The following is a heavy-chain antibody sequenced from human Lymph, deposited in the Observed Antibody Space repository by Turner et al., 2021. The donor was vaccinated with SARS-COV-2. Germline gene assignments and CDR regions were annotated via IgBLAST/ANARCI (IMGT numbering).Heavy chain of an antibody. V-gene: IGHV3-30-3*01. D-gene: IGHD2-8*02. CDR1: GFTFRSYA. Sequence: QVPLVESGGGVVQPGRSLKPSFAASGFTFRSYAMHWVRPAPGKGLECVAVISYDGSNKYYADSVKRRITIYRDNSKNTRYLQMNSLRAEDTAVYYCARDTGGQVDVWGQGTTVTVSS. J-gene: IGHJ6*02. CDR2: ISYDGSNK. CDR3: ARDTGGQVDV.